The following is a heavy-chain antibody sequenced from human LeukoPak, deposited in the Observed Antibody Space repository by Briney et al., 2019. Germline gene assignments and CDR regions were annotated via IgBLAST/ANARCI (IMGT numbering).Heavy chain of an antibody. D-gene: IGHD6-13*01. V-gene: IGHV3-23*01. Sequence: PGGSLRLSCAASGFTLRNYAMSWVRQAPGKGLEWVSSIGAGDKYTYYGDSVKGRFTISRDNSKNTLYLQMNSLRAEDTAVYYCARDLGIAAAGTGAFDIWGQGTMVTVSS. J-gene: IGHJ3*02. CDR2: IGAGDKYT. CDR1: GFTLRNYA. CDR3: ARDLGIAAAGTGAFDI.